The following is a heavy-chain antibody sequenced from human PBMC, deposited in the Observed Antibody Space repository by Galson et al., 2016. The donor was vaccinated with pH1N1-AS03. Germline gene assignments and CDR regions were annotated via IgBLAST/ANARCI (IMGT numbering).Heavy chain of an antibody. CDR2: INGGNGET. CDR1: GVIFSSAD. CDR3: AKRSQWLLGLDYYYGLDV. J-gene: IGHJ6*02. D-gene: IGHD5-24*01. V-gene: IGHV3-23*01. Sequence: SLRLSCAASGVIFSSADMSWVRQAPGKGFQWVSGINGGNGETYYADSVKGRFTISKDKSRNTLILQMNSLRAEDTALYYCAKRSQWLLGLDYYYGLDVWGQGTTVTVSS.